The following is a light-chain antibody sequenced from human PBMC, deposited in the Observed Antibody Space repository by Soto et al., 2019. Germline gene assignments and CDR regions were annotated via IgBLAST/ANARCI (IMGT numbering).Light chain of an antibody. CDR3: QQYYSYPVT. V-gene: IGKV1-8*01. CDR1: QGISSY. J-gene: IGKJ4*01. Sequence: AIRMTQSPSSFSASTGDRVTITCRASQGISSYLAWYQQKPGKAPKLLIYAASTLQSGVPSRFSGSGSGTDFTLTISCLQSEDFAPYYCQQYYSYPVTLGGGTKVDIK. CDR2: AAS.